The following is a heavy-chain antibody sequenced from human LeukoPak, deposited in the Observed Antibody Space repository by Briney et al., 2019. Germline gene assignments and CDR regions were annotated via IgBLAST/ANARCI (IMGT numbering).Heavy chain of an antibody. J-gene: IGHJ4*02. D-gene: IGHD1-26*01. CDR2: ISAYNGNT. Sequence: ASVKVSCKASGYTFTSYGISWVRQAPGQGLEWMGWISAYNGNTNYAQKLQGRVTMTTDTSTSTAYMELRSLRSDDTAVYYCARSPRSIVGATYYFDYWGQGTLVTVSS. V-gene: IGHV1-18*01. CDR1: GYTFTSYG. CDR3: ARSPRSIVGATYYFDY.